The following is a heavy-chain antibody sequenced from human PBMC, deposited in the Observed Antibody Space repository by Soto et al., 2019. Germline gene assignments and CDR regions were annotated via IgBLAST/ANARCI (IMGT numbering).Heavy chain of an antibody. J-gene: IGHJ4*02. Sequence: PGGSLRLSCATSGFPFNNAWMNWVRQAPGKGLEWVGHIKSKTDGGTADYAAPVKGRFTISRDDSKNTVYLQMKSLKLEDTAVYYCTTVAYGEYVSDYWGQGTLVTVSS. CDR1: GFPFNNAW. D-gene: IGHD4-17*01. CDR3: TTVAYGEYVSDY. V-gene: IGHV3-15*07. CDR2: IKSKTDGGTA.